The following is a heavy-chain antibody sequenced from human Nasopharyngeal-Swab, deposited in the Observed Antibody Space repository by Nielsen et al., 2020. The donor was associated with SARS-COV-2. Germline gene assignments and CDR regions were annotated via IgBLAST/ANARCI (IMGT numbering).Heavy chain of an antibody. D-gene: IGHD2-21*01. CDR2: ISGSGGST. Sequence: GESLKISCAASGFTFSSYAMSWVRQAPGKGLEWVSAISGSGGSTYYADSVKGRFTISRDNSKNTLYLQMNSLRAEDTAVYYCANGEPRYDAFDIWGQGTMVTVSS. CDR1: GFTFSSYA. V-gene: IGHV3-23*01. J-gene: IGHJ3*02. CDR3: ANGEPRYDAFDI.